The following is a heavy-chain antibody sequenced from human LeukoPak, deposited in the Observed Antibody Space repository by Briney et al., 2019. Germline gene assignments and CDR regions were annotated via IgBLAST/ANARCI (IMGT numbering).Heavy chain of an antibody. J-gene: IGHJ5*02. V-gene: IGHV4-59*01. CDR3: ARIYGSGSAT. CDR1: GGSISSYY. D-gene: IGHD3-10*01. Sequence: SETLSLTCTVSGGSISSYYWSWIRQPPGKGLEWIGYIYYSGSTNYNPSLKSRVTISVDTSKNQFSLKLSSVTAAGTAVYYCARIYGSGSATWGQGTLVTVSS. CDR2: IYYSGST.